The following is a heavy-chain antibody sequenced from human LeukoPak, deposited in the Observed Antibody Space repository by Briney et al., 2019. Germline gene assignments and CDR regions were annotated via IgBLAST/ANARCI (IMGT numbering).Heavy chain of an antibody. CDR2: ISYSGGP. Sequence: SGTLSLTCSVSGDSIATYYWSWIRQPPGKGLEFIGYISYSGGPYYNPSLKSRVTMSVDTSKNQFSLKLSSVTAADTAVYYCARRKGCSGGSCYGDTFDYWGQGTLVTVSS. V-gene: IGHV4-59*08. J-gene: IGHJ4*02. D-gene: IGHD2-15*01. CDR1: GDSIATYY. CDR3: ARRKGCSGGSCYGDTFDY.